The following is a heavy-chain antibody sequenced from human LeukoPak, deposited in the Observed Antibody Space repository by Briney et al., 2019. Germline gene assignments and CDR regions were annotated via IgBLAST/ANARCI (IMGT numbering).Heavy chain of an antibody. Sequence: SETLSLTCTVSGGSISSGSYYWSWIRQPAGKGLEWIGRIYTSGSTNYNPSLKSRVTISVDTSKNQFSLKLRSVTAADTAVYYCARISSSNWYNERGAFDVWGQGTVVTVSS. D-gene: IGHD6-13*01. CDR2: IYTSGST. J-gene: IGHJ3*01. CDR1: GGSISSGSYY. CDR3: ARISSSNWYNERGAFDV. V-gene: IGHV4-61*02.